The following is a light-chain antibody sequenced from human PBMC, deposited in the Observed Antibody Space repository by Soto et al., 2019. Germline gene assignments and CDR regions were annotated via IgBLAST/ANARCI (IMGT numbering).Light chain of an antibody. CDR3: QQYNSYSLT. CDR2: KAS. V-gene: IGKV1-5*03. J-gene: IGKJ4*01. Sequence: DSQMTQSPSTLSASVGDRITITCRASPGISTWLAWYQQKPGKAPKLLIYKASTLESGVPSRFSGSGSGTEFTLTISSLQPDDFATYYCQQYNSYSLTFGGGTMVEIK. CDR1: PGISTW.